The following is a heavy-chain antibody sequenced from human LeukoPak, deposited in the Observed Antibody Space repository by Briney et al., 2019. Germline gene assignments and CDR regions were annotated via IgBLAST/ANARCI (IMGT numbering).Heavy chain of an antibody. Sequence: PSETLSLTCTVSGGSINSYYWSWIRQSAGKGLEWIGRIYSSGSTNYNPSLKSRVSMSVDTSKNQFSLKLTSVTAADTAVYYCARGGKATVVTMWGQGILVTVYS. CDR1: GGSINSYY. D-gene: IGHD4-23*01. CDR2: IYSSGST. CDR3: ARGGKATVVTM. J-gene: IGHJ4*02. V-gene: IGHV4-4*07.